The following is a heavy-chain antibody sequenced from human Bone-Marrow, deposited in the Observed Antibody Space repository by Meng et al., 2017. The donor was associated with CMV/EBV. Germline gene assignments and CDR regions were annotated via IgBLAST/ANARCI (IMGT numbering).Heavy chain of an antibody. CDR1: GYTCTRYD. CDR3: ARGRSRSYLAY. V-gene: IGHV1-8*01. Sequence: SCKASGYTCTRYDINWVRQATGQGLEWMGWMNPNSGNTGYAQKFQGRVTMTRNTSISTAYMELSSLRSEDTAVYYCARGRSRSYLAYWGQGTLVTVSS. J-gene: IGHJ4*02. CDR2: MNPNSGNT. D-gene: IGHD1-14*01.